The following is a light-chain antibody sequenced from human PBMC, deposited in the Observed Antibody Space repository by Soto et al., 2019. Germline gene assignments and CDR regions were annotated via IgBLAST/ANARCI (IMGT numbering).Light chain of an antibody. V-gene: IGLV1-44*01. CDR1: SSNIGSNT. CDR2: RNN. CDR3: AAWDGSLKGYV. J-gene: IGLJ1*01. Sequence: QSVLTQPPSTSGTPGPRVTISCSGSSSNIGSNTVNWYQQLPGTAPKLLIYRNNQRPSGVPDRFSGSKSGTSASLAISGLQSEDDADYYCAAWDGSLKGYVFGTGTKLTVL.